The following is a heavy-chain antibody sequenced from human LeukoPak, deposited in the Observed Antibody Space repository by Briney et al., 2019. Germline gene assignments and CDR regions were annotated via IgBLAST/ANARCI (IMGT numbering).Heavy chain of an antibody. Sequence: PGGSLRLSCAASGFTFSSYVMSWVRQAPGKGLEWVSSISGSAGSTYYIDSVKGRFAIPRDNSKNTLYLQMNSLRDEDTAVYYCAKDQQWLEYFDYWGQGILVTVSS. CDR1: GFTFSSYV. CDR3: AKDQQWLEYFDY. CDR2: ISGSAGST. D-gene: IGHD6-19*01. J-gene: IGHJ4*02. V-gene: IGHV3-23*01.